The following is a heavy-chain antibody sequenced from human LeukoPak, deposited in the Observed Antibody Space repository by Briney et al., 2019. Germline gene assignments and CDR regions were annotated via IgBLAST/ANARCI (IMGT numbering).Heavy chain of an antibody. CDR3: AKGVKHIVVVTAQHYFDY. CDR2: ISSSSAYI. V-gene: IGHV3-21*01. Sequence: KPGGSLRLSCAASGFTFSSYSMNWVRQAPGKGLEWVSSISSSSAYIYYADSVKGRFTISRDNAKNSLYLQMNTLRAEDTAVYYCAKGVKHIVVVTAQHYFDYWGQGTLVTVSS. J-gene: IGHJ4*02. D-gene: IGHD2-21*02. CDR1: GFTFSSYS.